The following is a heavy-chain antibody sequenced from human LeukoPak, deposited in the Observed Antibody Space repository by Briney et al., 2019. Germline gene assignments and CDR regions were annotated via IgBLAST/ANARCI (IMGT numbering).Heavy chain of an antibody. CDR2: IYYSGST. CDR1: GGSISSYY. V-gene: IGHV4-59*08. D-gene: IGHD3-10*01. J-gene: IGHJ3*02. CDR3: ARYVRIWFGEYFDAFDI. Sequence: SETLSLTCTVSGGSISSYYWSWIRQRPGKGLEWIGYIYYSGSTNYNPSLKSRVTISVDTSKNQFSLKLSSVTAADTAVYYCARYVRIWFGEYFDAFDIWGQGTMVTVSS.